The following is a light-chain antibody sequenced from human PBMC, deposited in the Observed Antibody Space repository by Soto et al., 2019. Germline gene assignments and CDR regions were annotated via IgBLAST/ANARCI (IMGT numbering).Light chain of an antibody. V-gene: IGKV3-20*01. CDR1: QSVDTSY. J-gene: IGKJ1*01. CDR3: QYYDESMWT. CDR2: GAL. Sequence: EVVLTQSPGTLSLSPGEGATLSCRASQSVDTSYLAWYQQKYGQSPRLLIYGALYRAPGIPDRFSGSGSGTDFTLSISRLEPEDFAVYYCQYYDESMWTFGRGTKVE.